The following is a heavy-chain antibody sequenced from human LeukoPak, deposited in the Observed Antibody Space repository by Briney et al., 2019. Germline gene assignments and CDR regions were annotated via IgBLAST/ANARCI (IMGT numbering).Heavy chain of an antibody. Sequence: GGSLRLSCAASGFTFSNFAMNWVRQAPGKGLEWVSAISGRGADTYYADSVKGRFTISRDNSKNTLYLQMNSLRADDTAVYYCAKGGGWLYYFDYWGQGTLVTASS. CDR1: GFTFSNFA. CDR2: ISGRGADT. CDR3: AKGGGWLYYFDY. V-gene: IGHV3-23*01. J-gene: IGHJ4*02. D-gene: IGHD6-19*01.